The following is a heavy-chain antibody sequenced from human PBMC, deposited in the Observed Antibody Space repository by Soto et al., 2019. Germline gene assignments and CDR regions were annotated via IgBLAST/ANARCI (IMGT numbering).Heavy chain of an antibody. CDR1: GGSFSSSY. CDR3: AREATFLFDY. CDR2: IYYSGST. D-gene: IGHD2-21*01. J-gene: IGHJ4*02. Sequence: SEALSLTCAVYGGSFSSSYWSWIRQPPGKGLEWIGYIYYSGSTNYNPSLKSRVTISVDTSKNQFSLKLSSVTAADTAVYYCAREATFLFDYWGQGTLVTVSS. V-gene: IGHV4-59*01.